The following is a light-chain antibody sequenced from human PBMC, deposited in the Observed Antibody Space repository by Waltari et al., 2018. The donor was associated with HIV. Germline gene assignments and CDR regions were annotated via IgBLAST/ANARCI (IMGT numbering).Light chain of an antibody. CDR2: EVF. V-gene: IGLV2-23*02. CDR1: SSDVGTYNL. CDR3: CSYAGDNHYV. J-gene: IGLJ1*01. Sequence: QSALTQPASVSVSPGQSITIPCTGTSSDVGTYNLVSWYQQFPGKAPKLIVSEVFRRPSGISSRFSGTKSGNTASLTISKLRAEDEADYYCCSYAGDNHYVFGSGTQLTVL.